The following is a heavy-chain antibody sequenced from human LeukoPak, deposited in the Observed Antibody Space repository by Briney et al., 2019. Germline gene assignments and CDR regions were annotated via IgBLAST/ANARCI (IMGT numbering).Heavy chain of an antibody. CDR3: ARESVPAANAFDI. J-gene: IGHJ3*02. CDR2: ISSIISYI. CDR1: GFTFSSYS. V-gene: IGHV3-21*01. Sequence: PGGSLRLSCAASGFTFSSYSMNWVRQAPGKGLEWVSSISSIISYIYYADSVKGRFTISRDNAKNSLYLQMNSLRAEDTAVYYCARESVPAANAFDIWGQGTMVTVSS. D-gene: IGHD2-2*01.